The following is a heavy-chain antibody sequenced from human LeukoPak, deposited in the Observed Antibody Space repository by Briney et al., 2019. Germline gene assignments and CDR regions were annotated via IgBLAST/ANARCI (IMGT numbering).Heavy chain of an antibody. D-gene: IGHD3-22*01. Sequence: SVKVSCKTSGFTFISSAVQWVRQARGQRLEWIGWIVVGSGNTNYAQKFQERVTITRDMSTSTAYTELSSLRSEDTAVYYCAADPSYSSAYRYYFDYWGQGTLVTVSS. J-gene: IGHJ4*02. CDR2: IVVGSGNT. CDR3: AADPSYSSAYRYYFDY. V-gene: IGHV1-58*01. CDR1: GFTFISSA.